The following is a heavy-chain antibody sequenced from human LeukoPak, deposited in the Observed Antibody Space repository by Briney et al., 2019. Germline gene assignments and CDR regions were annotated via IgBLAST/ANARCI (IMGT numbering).Heavy chain of an antibody. CDR3: ARDGRGGHNDF. Sequence: GGSLRLSCVTSGLTFTNHWMSWVRQAPGKGLEWVANIREDGGHTKYVDSVKGRFTISRDNAKNSLFLQMDGLRVDDTAVYFCARDGRGGHNDFWGQGTLITVSS. D-gene: IGHD4-23*01. CDR1: GLTFTNHW. CDR2: IREDGGHT. V-gene: IGHV3-7*01. J-gene: IGHJ4*02.